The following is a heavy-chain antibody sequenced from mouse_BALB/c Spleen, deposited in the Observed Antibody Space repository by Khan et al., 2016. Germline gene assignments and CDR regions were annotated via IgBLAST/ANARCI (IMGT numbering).Heavy chain of an antibody. CDR2: FYPGNGDT. CDR3: ARSGNDYGGWFFDV. J-gene: IGHJ1*01. CDR1: GYTFNSYN. Sequence: QVQLQQPGSELVKPGASVKMPCKASGYTFNSYNMHWVKQTPGQGLEWIGIFYPGNGDTSYDQKFKGKATLTADKSSSTAYMQLSSLTSEDSAVYYCARSGNDYGGWFFDVWGAGTTITVSS. D-gene: IGHD2-4*01. V-gene: IGHV1-12*01.